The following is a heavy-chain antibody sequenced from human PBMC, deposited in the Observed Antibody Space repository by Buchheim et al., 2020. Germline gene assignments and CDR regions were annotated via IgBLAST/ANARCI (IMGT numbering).Heavy chain of an antibody. D-gene: IGHD3-22*01. CDR2: IYYSGST. J-gene: IGHJ5*02. CDR1: GGSISSYY. CDR3: ARDKHYDSSGPGVWFDP. Sequence: QVQLQESGPGLVKPSETLSLTCTVSGGSISSYYWSWIRQPPGKGLEWIGYIYYSGSTNYNPSLKSRFTISVDTSKNQFSLKLSSVTAADTAVYYCARDKHYDSSGPGVWFDPWGQGTL. V-gene: IGHV4-59*01.